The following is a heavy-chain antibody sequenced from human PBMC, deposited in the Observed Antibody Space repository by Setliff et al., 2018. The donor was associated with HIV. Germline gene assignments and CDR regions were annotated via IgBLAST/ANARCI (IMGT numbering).Heavy chain of an antibody. J-gene: IGHJ4*02. V-gene: IGHV4-34*01. Sequence: SETLSLTCAVYGGSFSGYYWSWIRQPPGKGLEWIGEINHSGSTNYNPSLKSRVTISVDTSKNQFSLKLSSVTAADTAVYHCARGAIAAAGTDYWGQGTLVTVSS. CDR3: ARGAIAAAGTDY. CDR1: GGSFSGYY. CDR2: INHSGST. D-gene: IGHD6-13*01.